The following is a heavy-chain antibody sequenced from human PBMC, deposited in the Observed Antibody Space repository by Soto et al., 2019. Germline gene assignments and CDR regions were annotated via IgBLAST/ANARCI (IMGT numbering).Heavy chain of an antibody. Sequence: ASVKVSCKASGYVFRSYGINWVRQAPGQGLEWMGGIIPISGTTNYAQKFQGRVAITADESTDTVYMELSRLRSEDTAVYFCARVRCFNGLCNTDACGMDVWGQGTTVTVSS. V-gene: IGHV1-69*13. D-gene: IGHD2-8*01. CDR2: IIPISGTT. CDR3: ARVRCFNGLCNTDACGMDV. J-gene: IGHJ6*01. CDR1: GYVFRSYG.